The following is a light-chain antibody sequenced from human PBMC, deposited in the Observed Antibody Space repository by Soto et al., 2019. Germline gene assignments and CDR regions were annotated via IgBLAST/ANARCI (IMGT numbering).Light chain of an antibody. CDR1: QSVSSN. CDR3: QAGSDSFT. V-gene: IGKV3D-11*03. CDR2: DAS. Sequence: GILSLYAGERATMLHRASQSVSSNSAWHQQQTGKXPXXLIYDASNRATGITARISGSGYGTDLPPTISRQESEDCAVYYCQAGSDSFTVGQGTRLEI. J-gene: IGKJ5*01.